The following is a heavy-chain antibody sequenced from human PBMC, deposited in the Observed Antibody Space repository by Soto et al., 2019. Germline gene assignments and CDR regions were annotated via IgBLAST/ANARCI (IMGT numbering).Heavy chain of an antibody. V-gene: IGHV3-73*01. CDR1: GFTFSGSA. CDR3: TSLYSSSSDNWFDP. J-gene: IGHJ5*02. CDR2: IRSKANSYAT. Sequence: GGSLRLSCAASGFTFSGSAMHWVRQASGKGLEWVGRIRSKANSYATAYAASVKGRFTISRDDSKNTAYLQMNSLKTEDTAVYYCTSLYSSSSDNWFDPWGQGTLVTVSS. D-gene: IGHD6-6*01.